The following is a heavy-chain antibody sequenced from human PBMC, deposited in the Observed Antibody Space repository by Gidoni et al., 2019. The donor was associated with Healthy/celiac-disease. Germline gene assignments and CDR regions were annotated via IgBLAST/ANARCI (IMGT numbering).Heavy chain of an antibody. CDR1: GFTFSSYA. V-gene: IGHV3-30-3*01. D-gene: IGHD3-3*01. J-gene: IGHJ6*03. CDR3: ARVLYDFWSGYRIHYYYYYMDV. Sequence: QVQLVESGGGVVQPGRSLRLSCAASGFTFSSYAMHWVRQAPGKGLEWVAVISYDGSNKYYADSVKGRFTISRDNSKNTLYLQMNSLRAEDTAVYYCARVLYDFWSGYRIHYYYYYMDVWGKGTTVTVSS. CDR2: ISYDGSNK.